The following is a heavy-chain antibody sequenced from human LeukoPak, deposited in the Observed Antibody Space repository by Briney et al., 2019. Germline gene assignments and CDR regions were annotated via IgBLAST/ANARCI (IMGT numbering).Heavy chain of an antibody. Sequence: ASVKVSCKASGYTFTTFGFTWVRQDPGQGREWLGWISTYNSNINYAQNFQDRLTLTTDTSTNTAYMELSSLGFDDTAIYYCARGRLPADAFDVWGQGTLVTVSS. D-gene: IGHD2-2*01. CDR3: ARGRLPADAFDV. CDR2: ISTYNSNI. V-gene: IGHV1-18*01. CDR1: GYTFTTFG. J-gene: IGHJ3*01.